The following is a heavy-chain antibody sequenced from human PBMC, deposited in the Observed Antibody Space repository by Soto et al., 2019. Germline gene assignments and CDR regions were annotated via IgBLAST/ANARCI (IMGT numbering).Heavy chain of an antibody. D-gene: IGHD3-3*01. V-gene: IGHV1-18*04. CDR2: ISAYNGNT. Sequence: ASVKVSCKASGYTFTSYGISWVRQAPGQGLEWMGWISAYNGNTNYAQKLQGRVTMTTDTSTSTAYMELRSLGSDDTAVYYCARDGDITIFGVVIIAYYGMDVWGQGTTVTVSS. CDR1: GYTFTSYG. CDR3: ARDGDITIFGVVIIAYYGMDV. J-gene: IGHJ6*02.